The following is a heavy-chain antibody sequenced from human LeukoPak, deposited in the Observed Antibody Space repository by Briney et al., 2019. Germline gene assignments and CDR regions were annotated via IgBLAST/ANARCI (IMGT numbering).Heavy chain of an antibody. V-gene: IGHV4-38-2*01. Sequence: SETLSLTCAVSGYSISSGYYWGWIRQPPGQGLEWIGSIYHSGSTYYNPSLKSRVTISVDTSKNQFSLKLSSVTAADTAVYYCARTYCSSTSCYTDYWGQGTLVTVSS. J-gene: IGHJ4*02. CDR2: IYHSGST. CDR1: GYSISSGYY. D-gene: IGHD2-2*01. CDR3: ARTYCSSTSCYTDY.